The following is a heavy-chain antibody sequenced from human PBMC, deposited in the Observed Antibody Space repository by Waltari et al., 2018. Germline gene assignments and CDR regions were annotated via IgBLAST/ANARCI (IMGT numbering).Heavy chain of an antibody. D-gene: IGHD2-2*01. Sequence: QVQLVESGGGVVQPGGSLRLSCAAAGFTFSSYGMHWVRSAPGKGLEWVAFIRYDGSNKYYADSVKGRFTISRDNSKNTLYLQMNSLRAEDTAVYYCAKGYCSSTSCYRFDYWGQGTLVTVSS. CDR2: IRYDGSNK. CDR1: GFTFSSYG. J-gene: IGHJ4*02. V-gene: IGHV3-30*02. CDR3: AKGYCSSTSCYRFDY.